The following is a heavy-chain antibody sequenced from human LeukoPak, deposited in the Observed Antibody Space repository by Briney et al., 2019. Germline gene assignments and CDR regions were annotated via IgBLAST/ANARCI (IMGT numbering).Heavy chain of an antibody. V-gene: IGHV3-33*01. Sequence: GRSLRLSCAASGFTFSSYGMHWVRQAPGKGLEWVAVIWYDGSNKYYADSVKGRFTISRDNPKNTLYLQMNSLRAEDTTVYYCARGTVQLGPYFDYWGQGTLVTVSS. D-gene: IGHD1-1*01. CDR2: IWYDGSNK. J-gene: IGHJ4*02. CDR3: ARGTVQLGPYFDY. CDR1: GFTFSSYG.